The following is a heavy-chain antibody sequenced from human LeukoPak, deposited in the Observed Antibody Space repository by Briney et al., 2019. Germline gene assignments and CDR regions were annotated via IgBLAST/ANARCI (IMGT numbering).Heavy chain of an antibody. J-gene: IGHJ5*02. V-gene: IGHV3-21*01. D-gene: IGHD3-3*01. Sequence: GGSLSLSCAASGFTFSSYSMKWVRQAPGKGLEWVSSISSSSSYIYYADPVKGRFTTSRDTSKDSLHRPMTRLGAEDTAYYYCARYDFLHRNWLDPWGQGTLVTVPS. CDR1: GFTFSSYS. CDR2: ISSSSSYI. CDR3: ARYDFLHRNWLDP.